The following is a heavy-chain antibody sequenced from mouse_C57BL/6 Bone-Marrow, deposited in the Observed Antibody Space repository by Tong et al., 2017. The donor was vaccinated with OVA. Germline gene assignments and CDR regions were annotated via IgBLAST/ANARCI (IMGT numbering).Heavy chain of an antibody. J-gene: IGHJ2*01. D-gene: IGHD2-2*01. CDR1: GFSLTSYG. CDR3: ARKTRLRFDY. CDR2: IWSGGST. Sequence: VQVKQSGPGLVQPSQSLSITCTVSGFSLTSYGVHWVRQSPGKGLEWLGVIWSGGSTDYNAAFISRLSISKDNSKSKVYFKINSLQTNDTAIYYGARKTRLRFDYWGQGTTLTVSS. V-gene: IGHV2-2*02.